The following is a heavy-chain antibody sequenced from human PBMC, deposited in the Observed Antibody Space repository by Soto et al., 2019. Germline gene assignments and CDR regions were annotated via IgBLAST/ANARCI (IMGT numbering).Heavy chain of an antibody. V-gene: IGHV4-31*03. CDR2: IYYSGST. D-gene: IGHD2-2*02. CDR1: VVSISSGGYY. CDR3: ARDRCSSTNCYNYYYYGTDV. Sequence: TLSLTCTFSVVSISSGGYYCSWIRQHPWKGLEWIGYIYYSGSTYYNPSLKSRVTISVDTSKNQFSLKLSSVTAADTAVYYCARDRCSSTNCYNYYYYGTDVWGQGTTVRVSS. J-gene: IGHJ6*02.